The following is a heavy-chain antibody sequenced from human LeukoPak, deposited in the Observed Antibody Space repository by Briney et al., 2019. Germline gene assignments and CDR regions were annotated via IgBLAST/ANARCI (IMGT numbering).Heavy chain of an antibody. D-gene: IGHD3-16*02. CDR1: GGTFSSYA. V-gene: IGHV1-69*13. J-gene: IGHJ4*02. CDR3: ARDSPVGGVIGYYYFDY. Sequence: GASVTVSCTASGGTFSSYAISWVRQAPGQGLEWMGGIIPIFGTANYAQKFQGRVTITADESTSTAYMELSSLRSEDTAVYYCARDSPVGGVIGYYYFDYWGQGTLVTVSS. CDR2: IIPIFGTA.